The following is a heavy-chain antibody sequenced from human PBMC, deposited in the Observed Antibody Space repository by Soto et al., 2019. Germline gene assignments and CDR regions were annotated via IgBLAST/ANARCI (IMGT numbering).Heavy chain of an antibody. D-gene: IGHD2-8*01. J-gene: IGHJ4*02. CDR3: VGRLTSIYNYFDY. CDR1: GVSISSGYYY. CDR2: IYYSGNT. Sequence: SETLSLTCSPSGVSISSGYYYWRWIRRPPGKGLEWIGNIYYSGNTYYNPSLKSRLIISIDTSKNQFSLKLCSVTAADTAIYYCVGRLTSIYNYFDYWGQGTLVTVSS. V-gene: IGHV4-30-4*01.